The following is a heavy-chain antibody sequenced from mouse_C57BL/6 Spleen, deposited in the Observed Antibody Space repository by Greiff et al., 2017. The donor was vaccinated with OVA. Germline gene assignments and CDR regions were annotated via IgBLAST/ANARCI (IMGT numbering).Heavy chain of an antibody. D-gene: IGHD2-1*01. CDR2: IDPETGGT. CDR1: GYTFTDYE. V-gene: IGHV1-15*01. J-gene: IGHJ2*01. Sequence: QVQLKESGAELVRPGASVTLSCKASGYTFTDYEMHWVKQTPVHGLEWIGAIDPETGGTAYNQKFKGKAILTADKSSSTAYMELRSLTSEDSAVYYCTRSGYGNYLYYFDYWGQGTTLTVSS. CDR3: TRSGYGNYLYYFDY.